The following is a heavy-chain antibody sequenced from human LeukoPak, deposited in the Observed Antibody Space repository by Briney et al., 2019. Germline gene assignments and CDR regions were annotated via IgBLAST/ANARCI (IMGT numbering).Heavy chain of an antibody. CDR3: ARDTFQPGLIDS. CDR2: INTDSSDI. V-gene: IGHV3-21*05. D-gene: IGHD2-2*01. CDR1: GFTFSRYA. Sequence: GGSLRLSCAASGFTFSRYAMKWVRPAPGEGLEWVSYINTDSSDIHYADSVKGRFTISRDNARNTLYLQLSSLRAEDSAVYYCARDTFQPGLIDSWGQGTLVTVSS. J-gene: IGHJ4*02.